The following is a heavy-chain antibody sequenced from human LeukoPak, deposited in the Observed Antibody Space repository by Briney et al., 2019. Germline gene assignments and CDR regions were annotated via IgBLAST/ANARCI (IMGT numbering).Heavy chain of an antibody. V-gene: IGHV4-34*01. D-gene: IGHD3-10*01. CDR3: ARSIGVRGVIDY. J-gene: IGHJ4*02. CDR1: GGAFSGYY. CDR2: INHSGST. Sequence: SETLSLTCAAYGGAFSGYYWSWIRQPPGKGLEWIGEINHSGSTNYNPSLKSRVTISVDTSKNLFSLKLSSVTAEDTAVYSCARSIGVRGVIDYWGQGNLVTVSS.